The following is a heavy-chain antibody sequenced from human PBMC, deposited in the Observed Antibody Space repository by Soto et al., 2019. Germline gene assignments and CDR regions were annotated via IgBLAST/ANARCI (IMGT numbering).Heavy chain of an antibody. V-gene: IGHV1-2*04. J-gene: IGHJ4*02. CDR1: GYTFTGYY. D-gene: IGHD6-19*01. CDR2: VNPNTGDT. CDR3: ARAQGAVAGVSFDY. Sequence: QVQLVQSGAEVKKPGASVKVSCKASGYTFTGYYLHWVRQAPGQGLEWMGWVNPNTGDTNYAQTFQDWVTMTRDTSINMAYMELNRLKSDDTAVYYCARAQGAVAGVSFDYWGQGTLVAVSS.